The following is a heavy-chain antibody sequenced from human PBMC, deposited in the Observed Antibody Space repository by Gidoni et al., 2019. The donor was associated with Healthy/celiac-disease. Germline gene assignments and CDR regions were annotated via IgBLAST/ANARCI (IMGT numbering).Heavy chain of an antibody. CDR3: ARGSGIYSSSSRWFDP. V-gene: IGHV4-34*01. Sequence: QVQLQQWGAGLLKPSETLSLTCAAYGGSFSGYYWSWIRQPPGKGLEWIGEINHSGSTNYNPSLKSRVTISVDTSKNQFSLKLSSVTAADTAVYYCARGSGIYSSSSRWFDPWGQGTLVTVSS. CDR1: GGSFSGYY. D-gene: IGHD6-6*01. J-gene: IGHJ5*02. CDR2: INHSGST.